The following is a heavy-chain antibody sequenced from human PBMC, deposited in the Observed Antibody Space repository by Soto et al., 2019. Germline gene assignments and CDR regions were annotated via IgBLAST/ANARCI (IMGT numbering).Heavy chain of an antibody. CDR1: GDSVSSNSAA. CDR2: TYYRSKWYN. Sequence: PSQTLSLTCAISGDSVSSNSAAWNRIRQSPSRGLEWLGRTYYRSKWYNDYAVSVKSRITINPDTSKNQFSLQLNSVTPEDTAVYYCARGFLEWLSYYYYGMDVWGQGTTVTVSS. V-gene: IGHV6-1*01. J-gene: IGHJ6*02. D-gene: IGHD3-3*01. CDR3: ARGFLEWLSYYYYGMDV.